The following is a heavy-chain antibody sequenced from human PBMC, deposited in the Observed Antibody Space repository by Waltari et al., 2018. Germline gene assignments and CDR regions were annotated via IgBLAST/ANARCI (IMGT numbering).Heavy chain of an antibody. CDR1: GFTFRAFG. D-gene: IGHD3-10*01. V-gene: IGHV3-33*06. Sequence: QVQLVESGGGVVQPGRSLRLSCSASGFTFRAFGMHWVRQAPGKGLEWVALVWFDGSQQYYADSVRGRFTISRDNSKRVLYLDMGSLRADDTAIYYCAKDAFGNTYLDYWGQGTLVTVSS. J-gene: IGHJ4*02. CDR2: VWFDGSQQ. CDR3: AKDAFGNTYLDY.